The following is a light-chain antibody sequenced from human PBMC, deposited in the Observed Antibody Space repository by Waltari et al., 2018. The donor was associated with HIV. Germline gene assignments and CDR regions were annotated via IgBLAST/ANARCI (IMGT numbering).Light chain of an antibody. V-gene: IGLV2-14*01. J-gene: IGLJ2*01. CDR3: CSYTSSGTLV. CDR1: NSDVGAYDY. Sequence: QSALTQPASVSASPGQSITISCTGTNSDVGAYDYVPWYQSHPGKAHKLMISEDSRRPSWVSNRFSGSKSGNTASLTISGLQAEDEADYYSCSYTSSGTLVVGGGTKLTGL. CDR2: EDS.